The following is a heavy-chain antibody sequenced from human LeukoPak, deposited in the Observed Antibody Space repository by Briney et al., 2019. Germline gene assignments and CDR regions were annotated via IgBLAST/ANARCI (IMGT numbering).Heavy chain of an antibody. Sequence: PGGSLRLSCAASEFAFTYHWMHWVRQAPGKGLVWVSRINPDGGNTVYAESVKGRFTISRDNAKNTLYLQMNSLRAEDTAVYYCARDRDWNSLDYWGQGTLVTVSS. V-gene: IGHV3-74*01. CDR2: INPDGGNT. CDR1: EFAFTYHW. CDR3: ARDRDWNSLDY. J-gene: IGHJ4*02. D-gene: IGHD1-1*01.